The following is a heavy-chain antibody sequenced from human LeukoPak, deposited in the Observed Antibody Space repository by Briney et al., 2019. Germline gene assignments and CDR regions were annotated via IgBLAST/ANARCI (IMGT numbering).Heavy chain of an antibody. CDR2: IYYGENT. CDR1: GGSISSGPYY. Sequence: PSETLSLTCTVSGGSISSGPYYWGWIRQPPGKGLEWIGNIYYGENTYYNPSLKSRVTISIDTSKNQFYLKLSSLTAANTAVYYCARRDDSSGYHKIFDYWGPGTLVTVSS. D-gene: IGHD3-22*01. J-gene: IGHJ4*02. V-gene: IGHV4-39*01. CDR3: ARRDDSSGYHKIFDY.